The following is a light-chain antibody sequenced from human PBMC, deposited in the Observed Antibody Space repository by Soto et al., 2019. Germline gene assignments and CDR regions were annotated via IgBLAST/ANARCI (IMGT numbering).Light chain of an antibody. V-gene: IGKV1-5*01. CDR1: QSVSTS. CDR3: QQYITYST. Sequence: DLQMTQSPSTLSAPVGDTVTITCRASQSVSTSLAWYQQKPGKAPNLLISGASSLESGVPSRFSGSGSGTEFTLTITRLQPDDFATYYCQQYITYSTFGQGTKVDIK. J-gene: IGKJ1*01. CDR2: GAS.